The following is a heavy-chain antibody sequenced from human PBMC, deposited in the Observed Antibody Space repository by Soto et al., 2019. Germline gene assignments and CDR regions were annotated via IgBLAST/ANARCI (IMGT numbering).Heavy chain of an antibody. D-gene: IGHD1-26*01. CDR3: ARGLGATGREGDTHGTSPYYYGMDV. Sequence: GGSLRLSCAASGFTFSSYVMSWVRQATGKGLEWVSAISGSGGSTYYADSVKGRFTISRDNAKNTLYLQMNSLRAEDTAVYYCARGLGATGREGDTHGTSPYYYGMDVWGQGTTVTVSS. CDR2: ISGSGGST. V-gene: IGHV3-23*01. CDR1: GFTFSSYV. J-gene: IGHJ6*02.